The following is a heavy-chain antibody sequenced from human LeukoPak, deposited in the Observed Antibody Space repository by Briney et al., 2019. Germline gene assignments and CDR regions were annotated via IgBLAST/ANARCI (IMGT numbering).Heavy chain of an antibody. CDR2: ISGSGGST. J-gene: IGHJ4*02. V-gene: IGHV3-23*01. CDR1: GFTFSSYA. CDR3: AKHSGDSSGWHRYYFDY. D-gene: IGHD6-19*01. Sequence: GGSLRLSCAASGFTFSSYAMSWVRQAPGKGLEWVSAISGSGGSTYYADSVKGRFTISRDNSKNTLYLQMNSLRAEDTAVYYCAKHSGDSSGWHRYYFDYWGQGTLVTVSS.